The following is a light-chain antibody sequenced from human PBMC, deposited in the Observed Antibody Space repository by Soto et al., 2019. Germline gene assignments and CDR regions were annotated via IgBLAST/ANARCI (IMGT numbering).Light chain of an antibody. V-gene: IGKV1-39*01. Sequence: DIQMNQSPASLSASVGDRVTVTCRASQSISTYLNWYQQKPGKAPKLLIYSASNLQSGVPSRFSGGGSGTEFTLTISSLQPEDSGTYCCHQSYDMPWTFGQGTKVEI. CDR1: QSISTY. CDR2: SAS. J-gene: IGKJ1*01. CDR3: HQSYDMPWT.